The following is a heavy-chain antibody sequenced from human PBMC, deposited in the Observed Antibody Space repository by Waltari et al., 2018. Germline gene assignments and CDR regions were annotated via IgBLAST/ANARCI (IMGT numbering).Heavy chain of an antibody. D-gene: IGHD5-12*01. Sequence: QVQLQQWGAGLLKPSETLSLTCAVYGGSFSGYYWSWIRQPPGKGLEWIGEINHSGSTNYNPSRKSRVTISVDTSKNQFSLKLSSVTAADTAVYYCARERRRGGGLRLDYWGQGTLVTVSS. CDR2: INHSGST. J-gene: IGHJ4*02. CDR3: ARERRRGGGLRLDY. CDR1: GGSFSGYY. V-gene: IGHV4-34*01.